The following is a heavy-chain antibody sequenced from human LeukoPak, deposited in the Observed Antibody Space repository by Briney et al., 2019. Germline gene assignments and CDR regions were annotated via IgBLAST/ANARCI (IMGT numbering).Heavy chain of an antibody. V-gene: IGHV3-30*04. Sequence: GGSLRLSCAASGFTFSSYAMHWVRQAPGKGLEWVAVISYDGSNKYYADSVKGRFTISRDNSKNTLYLQMNSLRAEDTAVYYCARDNEWLASSSWYFDYWGQGTLVTVSS. CDR2: ISYDGSNK. J-gene: IGHJ4*02. CDR1: GFTFSSYA. CDR3: ARDNEWLASSSWYFDY. D-gene: IGHD6-13*01.